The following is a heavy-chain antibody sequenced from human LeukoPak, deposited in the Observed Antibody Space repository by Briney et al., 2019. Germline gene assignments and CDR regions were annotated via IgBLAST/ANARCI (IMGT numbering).Heavy chain of an antibody. V-gene: IGHV1-2*02. CDR2: INPNSGGT. CDR3: ARAGSSSWRPREAFDI. CDR1: GYTFTGYY. Sequence: GASVKVSCKASGYTFTGYYMHWVRQAPGQGLEWMGWINPNSGGTNYAQKFQGRVTMTRDTSISTAYMELNRLRSDDTAVYYCARAGSSSWRPREAFDIWGQGTMVTVSS. J-gene: IGHJ3*02. D-gene: IGHD6-13*01.